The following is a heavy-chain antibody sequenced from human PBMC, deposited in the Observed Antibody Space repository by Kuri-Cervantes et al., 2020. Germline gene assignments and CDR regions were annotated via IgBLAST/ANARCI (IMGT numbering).Heavy chain of an antibody. Sequence: SVKVSCKASGFTFTSSAVQWVRQARGQRLEWIGWIVVGSGNTNYAQKFQERVTITRDMSTSTAYMDLRSLRSDDTAVYYCARTPAPEFWSGYSTFDYWGQGTLVTVSS. D-gene: IGHD3-3*01. CDR3: ARTPAPEFWSGYSTFDY. J-gene: IGHJ4*02. CDR1: GFTFTSSA. CDR2: IVVGSGNT. V-gene: IGHV1-58*01.